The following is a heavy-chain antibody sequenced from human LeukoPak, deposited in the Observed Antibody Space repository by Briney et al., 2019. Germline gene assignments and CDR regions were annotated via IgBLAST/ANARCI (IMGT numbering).Heavy chain of an antibody. Sequence: GASVKVSCKASGYTFTGYYMHWVRQAPGQGLEWMGWINPNSGGTNYAQKFQGRVTMTRDTSISTAYMELSRLRSDDTAVYYCASETGDLEGAFDIWGQGTMVTVSS. CDR1: GYTFTGYY. CDR2: INPNSGGT. J-gene: IGHJ3*02. V-gene: IGHV1-2*02. CDR3: ASETGDLEGAFDI. D-gene: IGHD7-27*01.